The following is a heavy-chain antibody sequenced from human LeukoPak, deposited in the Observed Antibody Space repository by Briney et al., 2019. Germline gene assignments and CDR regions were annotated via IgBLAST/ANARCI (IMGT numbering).Heavy chain of an antibody. D-gene: IGHD5-18*01. J-gene: IGHJ6*03. V-gene: IGHV3-7*01. CDR1: GFTFSSYW. CDR3: ARGAAMGPRGYYYYMEV. Sequence: PGGSLRLSCAASGFTFSSYWMSWVRQAPGKGLEWVANIKQDGSEKYYVDSVKGRFTISRDNAKNSLYLQMNSLRAEDTAVYYCARGAAMGPRGYYYYMEVWGKGTTVTVSS. CDR2: IKQDGSEK.